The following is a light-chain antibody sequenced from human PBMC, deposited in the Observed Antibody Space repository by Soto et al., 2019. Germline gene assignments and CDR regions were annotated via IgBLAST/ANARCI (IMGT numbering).Light chain of an antibody. J-gene: IGKJ5*01. CDR2: GAS. V-gene: IGKV3-20*01. CDR1: QSVSSSY. CDR3: QQYGSSPIT. Sequence: EIVLMLTLGTLSLSPGERATLSCSARQSVSSSYLAWYQQKPGQAPRLLIYGASSRATGIPDRFSGSGSGTDFTLTISRLEPEDFAVYYCQQYGSSPITFGQGTRLEIK.